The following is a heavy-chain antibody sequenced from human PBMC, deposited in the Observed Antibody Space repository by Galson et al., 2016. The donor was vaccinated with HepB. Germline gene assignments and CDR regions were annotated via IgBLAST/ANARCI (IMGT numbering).Heavy chain of an antibody. CDR1: GFTFNRYY. CDR3: ARDPSYYSGMDV. Sequence: FLRLSCAASGFTFNRYYMHWVRQAPGKGLVWVSRINRDESSTSYADYVKGRFTISRDNTKNTLYLQMNSLRAEDTAVYYCARDPSYYSGMDVWGQGTTVTVSS. J-gene: IGHJ6*02. CDR2: INRDESST. V-gene: IGHV3-74*01.